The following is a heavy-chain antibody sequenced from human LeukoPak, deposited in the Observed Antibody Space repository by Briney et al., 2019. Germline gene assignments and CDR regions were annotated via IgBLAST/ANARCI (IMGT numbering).Heavy chain of an antibody. J-gene: IGHJ3*02. CDR2: IYPGDSNT. D-gene: IGHD4-11*01. CDR3: ARQIQQYFALEI. Sequence: GESLKISCKGSGYTFMNNWIGWVRQMPGKGLEWMGIIYPGDSNTRYSPSFQGQVTISVDKSISTAYLQWSSLKASDTAMYYCARQIQQYFALEIWGQGTMVTVSS. V-gene: IGHV5-51*01. CDR1: GYTFMNNW.